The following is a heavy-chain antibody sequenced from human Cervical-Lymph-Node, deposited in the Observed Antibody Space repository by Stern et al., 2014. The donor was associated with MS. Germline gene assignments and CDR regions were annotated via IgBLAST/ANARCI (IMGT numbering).Heavy chain of an antibody. J-gene: IGHJ6*02. CDR2: IYPGDSDI. Sequence: EVQLVESGAEVKKPGESLRISCKGSGYRFDIYWIGWVRQMPGKGLEGMGVIYPGDSDIKYSPSFQGQVIISADKSSSTAYLQWSSLKASDSAMYYCARLSRTNYYKDYYGMDVWGQGTTVTVSS. CDR3: ARLSRTNYYKDYYGMDV. CDR1: GYRFDIYW. V-gene: IGHV5-51*01. D-gene: IGHD3-10*01.